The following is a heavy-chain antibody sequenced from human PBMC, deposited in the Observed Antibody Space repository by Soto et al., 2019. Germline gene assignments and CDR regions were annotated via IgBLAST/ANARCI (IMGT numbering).Heavy chain of an antibody. Sequence: SETLSLTCTVSGGSISSGGYYWRWIRQHPGKGLEWIGYIYYSGSTYYNPSLKSRVTISVDTSKNQFSLKLSSVTAADTAVYYCARGAGIAARPRLDPWGQGTLVTSPQ. CDR2: IYYSGST. CDR1: GGSISSGGYY. D-gene: IGHD6-6*01. J-gene: IGHJ5*02. CDR3: ARGAGIAARPRLDP. V-gene: IGHV4-31*03.